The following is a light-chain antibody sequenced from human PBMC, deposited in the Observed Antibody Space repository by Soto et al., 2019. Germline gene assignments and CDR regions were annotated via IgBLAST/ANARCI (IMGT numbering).Light chain of an antibody. CDR3: ETWGTNSWV. CDR1: SGHRTYS. Sequence: QAVVTQSSSASASLGSSVKLTCTLSSGHRTYSIAWHQQQPGKAPRYLMKLEGSGNYNKGSGVPDRFSGSSSGADRYLTISNLHFEDEADYYCETWGTNSWVFGGGTKLTVL. J-gene: IGLJ3*02. CDR2: LEGSGNY. V-gene: IGLV4-60*02.